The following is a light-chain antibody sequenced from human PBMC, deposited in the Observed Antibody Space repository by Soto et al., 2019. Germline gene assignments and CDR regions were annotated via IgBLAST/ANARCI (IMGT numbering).Light chain of an antibody. CDR1: QGISSY. CDR2: AAS. V-gene: IGKV1-9*01. CDR3: QQLNNYPY. J-gene: IGKJ3*01. Sequence: IQLTQSPSSLSASVGDRVTITCRASQGISSYLAWYQQKPGKAPKLLISAASTLQSGVPARFSSSGSGTDFTLTISSLQPEDFATYYCQQLNNYPYFGPGTKVDIK.